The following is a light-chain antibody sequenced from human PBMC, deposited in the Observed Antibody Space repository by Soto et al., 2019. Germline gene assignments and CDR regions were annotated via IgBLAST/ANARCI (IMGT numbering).Light chain of an antibody. CDR1: FSNIGDNA. V-gene: IGLV1-44*01. CDR3: AAWDDSLNAL. Sequence: QSALTQPPSLSATPGQRVNISCSGSFSNIGDNAVNWYQQLPGAAPKLLIYLNDQRPSGVPDRFSGSKSGTSAFLAISGLQSGDEADYYCAAWDDSLNALFGTGTKVT. J-gene: IGLJ1*01. CDR2: LND.